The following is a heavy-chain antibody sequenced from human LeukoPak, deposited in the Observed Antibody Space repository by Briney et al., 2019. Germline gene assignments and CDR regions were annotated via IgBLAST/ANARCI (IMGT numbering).Heavy chain of an antibody. CDR1: GFTFSSYS. Sequence: NAGGSLRLSCAASGFTFSSYSMNWVRQAPGKGLEWVSSISSSSSYIYYADSVKGRFTISRDNAKNSVYLQMNSLRAEDTAVYYCAREEGIVATWFDYWGQGTLVTVSS. CDR3: AREEGIVATWFDY. CDR2: ISSSSSYI. J-gene: IGHJ4*02. V-gene: IGHV3-21*01. D-gene: IGHD5-12*01.